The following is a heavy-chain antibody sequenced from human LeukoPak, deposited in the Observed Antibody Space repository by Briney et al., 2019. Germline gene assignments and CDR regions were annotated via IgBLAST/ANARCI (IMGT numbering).Heavy chain of an antibody. D-gene: IGHD1-1*01. CDR3: AIWTSGNY. Sequence: PRGSLRLSCADSQFTFNGSWMDWVRQAPGKGLEWVANMDPTGSQKRYVDSVRGRFTISKDNPGASLYLDMHSLRAEDTAIYYCAIWTSGNYWGQGTLVTVSS. CDR2: MDPTGSQK. J-gene: IGHJ4*02. V-gene: IGHV3-7*01. CDR1: QFTFNGSW.